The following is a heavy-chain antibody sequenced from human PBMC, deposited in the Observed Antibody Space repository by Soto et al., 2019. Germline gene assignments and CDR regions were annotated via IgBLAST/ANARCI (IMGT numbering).Heavy chain of an antibody. CDR1: GFTFDDFA. D-gene: IGHD3-10*01. V-gene: IGHV3-9*01. CDR2: ISGNSGDV. Sequence: QPGGSLRLSCAASGFTFDDFAMHWVRQAPGKGLEWVSGISGNSGDVDYADSVKGRFTVSRDNVKKSLYLQMNGLRIEDTALYYCVKDTSRMVRGVIDAFDMWGQGKMVTVSS. CDR3: VKDTSRMVRGVIDAFDM. J-gene: IGHJ3*02.